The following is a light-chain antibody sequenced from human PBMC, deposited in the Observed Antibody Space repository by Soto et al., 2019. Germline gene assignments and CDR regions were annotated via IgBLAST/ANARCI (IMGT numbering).Light chain of an antibody. CDR3: CSYAGSSIHVV. Sequence: QSALTQPASVSGSPGQSITISCTGTSSDVGSYNLVSWYQQHPGKAPKLMIYEGSKRPSGVSNRFSGSKSGNTASLTISGLQAEDEADSYCCSYAGSSIHVVFGGGTKVTVL. CDR1: SSDVGSYNL. V-gene: IGLV2-23*01. CDR2: EGS. J-gene: IGLJ2*01.